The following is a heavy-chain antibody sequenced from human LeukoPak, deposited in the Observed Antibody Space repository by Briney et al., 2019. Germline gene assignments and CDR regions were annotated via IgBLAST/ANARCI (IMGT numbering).Heavy chain of an antibody. J-gene: IGHJ4*02. CDR3: ARVDAGYYYDSSGSLYPFDY. CDR2: ISYDGSNK. CDR1: GFTFGEYA. D-gene: IGHD3-22*01. V-gene: IGHV3-30-3*01. Sequence: PGGSLRLSCTASGFTFGEYAMSWVRQAPGKGLEWVAVISYDGSNKYYADSVKGRFTISRDNSKNTLYLQMNSLRAEDTAVYYCARVDAGYYYDSSGSLYPFDYWGQGTLVTVSS.